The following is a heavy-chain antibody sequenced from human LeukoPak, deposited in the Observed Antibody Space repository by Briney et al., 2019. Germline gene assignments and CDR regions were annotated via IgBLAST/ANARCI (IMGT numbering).Heavy chain of an antibody. Sequence: PGGSLRLSCATSGFTFTCCGMHWVRQASGKGLEWVAAISSSDGNSKYYADSVKGRFTISRDNSKNTLYLQMNSLRAEDTAVYYCAKDVVVTAINYFDYWGQGTLVTVSS. CDR3: AKDVVVTAINYFDY. CDR1: GFTFTCCG. J-gene: IGHJ4*02. D-gene: IGHD2-21*02. V-gene: IGHV3-30*18. CDR2: ISSSDGNSK.